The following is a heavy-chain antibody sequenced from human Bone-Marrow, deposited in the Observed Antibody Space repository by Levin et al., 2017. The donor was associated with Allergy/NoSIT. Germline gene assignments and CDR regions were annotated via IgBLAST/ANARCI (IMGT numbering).Heavy chain of an antibody. J-gene: IGHJ3*01. D-gene: IGHD1/OR15-1a*01. CDR1: GGSISSGGYS. V-gene: IGHV3-9*01. Sequence: LSLTCAVSGGSISSGGYSWSWIRQPPGKGLEWVSGISWNSGKTHYADSVKGRFIISRDNAKNSLYLQMNSLRTEDTALYCCVKSLNTMTIHDGFDVWGQGTMVTVSA. CDR2: ISWNSGKT. CDR3: VKSLNTMTIHDGFDV.